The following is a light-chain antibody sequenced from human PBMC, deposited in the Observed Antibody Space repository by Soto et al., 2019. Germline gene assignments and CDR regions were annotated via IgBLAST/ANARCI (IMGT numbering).Light chain of an antibody. V-gene: IGKV1-39*01. CDR3: QQSYSYPS. CDR1: QGVANY. Sequence: IQMTQSPSSLSASVGDTVTITCRASQGVANYLHRYQQRPGQPPRLLISAASRLQSWVPSRFSASGSGTEFTLTISGLQPEDFATYCCQQSYSYPSFGQGTRLEIK. CDR2: AAS. J-gene: IGKJ5*01.